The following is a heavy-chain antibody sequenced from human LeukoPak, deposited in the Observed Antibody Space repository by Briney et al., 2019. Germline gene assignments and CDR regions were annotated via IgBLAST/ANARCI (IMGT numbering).Heavy chain of an antibody. CDR3: ARTPRGDYDFWSGHYQNYYYYYVDV. Sequence: VASVKVSCKASGGTFSSYAISWVRQAPGQGLEWMGGIIPIFGTANYAQKFQGRVTITADESTSTAYMELSSLRSEDTAVYYCARTPRGDYDFWSGHYQNYYYYYVDVWGKGTTVTVSS. CDR2: IIPIFGTA. J-gene: IGHJ6*03. V-gene: IGHV1-69*13. D-gene: IGHD3-3*01. CDR1: GGTFSSYA.